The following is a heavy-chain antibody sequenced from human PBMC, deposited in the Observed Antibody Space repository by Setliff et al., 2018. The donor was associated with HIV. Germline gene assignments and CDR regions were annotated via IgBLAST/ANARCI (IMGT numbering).Heavy chain of an antibody. J-gene: IGHJ4*02. CDR3: AQNTFDVAVAGTGPFFAY. D-gene: IGHD6-19*01. CDR2: ISGSGDGA. V-gene: IGHV3-23*01. CDR1: GFTFTGYA. Sequence: GGSLRLSCAASGFTFTGYAMSWVRQAPGKGLEWVSSISGSGDGAFYADSVKGRFTISRDNSRDTLYLQMISLKADDAAVYYCAQNTFDVAVAGTGPFFAYWGQGTLVTVSS.